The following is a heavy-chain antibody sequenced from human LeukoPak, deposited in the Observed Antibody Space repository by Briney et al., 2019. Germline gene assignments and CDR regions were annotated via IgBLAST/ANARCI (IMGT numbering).Heavy chain of an antibody. CDR2: ISSSSSYI. CDR3: ASSLRWASDY. D-gene: IGHD4-23*01. Sequence: PGGSLRLSCAASGFTFSSYSMNWVRQAPGQGLEWVSSISSSSSYIYYADSVKGRFTISRDNAKNSLYLQMNSLRAEDTAVYYCASSLRWASDYWGQGTLVTVSS. V-gene: IGHV3-21*01. CDR1: GFTFSSYS. J-gene: IGHJ4*02.